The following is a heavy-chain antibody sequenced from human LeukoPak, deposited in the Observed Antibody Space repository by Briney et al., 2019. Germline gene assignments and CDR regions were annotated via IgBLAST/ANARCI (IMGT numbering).Heavy chain of an antibody. CDR2: IWYDGSNK. CDR3: ARGGSDTAMAHDY. V-gene: IGHV3-33*01. Sequence: GGSLRLSCAASGFTFSSYGMHWVRQAPGKGLEWVAVIWYDGSNKYYADSVKGRFTISRDDAKNTLYLQVNSLRAEDTAVYFCARGGSDTAMAHDYWGQGTLVTVSS. D-gene: IGHD5-18*01. CDR1: GFTFSSYG. J-gene: IGHJ4*02.